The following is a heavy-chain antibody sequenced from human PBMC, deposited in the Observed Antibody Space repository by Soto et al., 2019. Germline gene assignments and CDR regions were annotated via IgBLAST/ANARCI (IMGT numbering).Heavy chain of an antibody. J-gene: IGHJ4*02. CDR2: ISYDGSKK. Sequence: GXSLILSCAASGFTLSNYGMHCVRQAPGKGLEWVATISYDGSKKDYADSVKGRFTISRDNSKNALYLQMNNLRVEDTAVYYCARLHYDSSGYFHYWGQGTLVTVSS. CDR1: GFTLSNYG. V-gene: IGHV3-30-3*01. CDR3: ARLHYDSSGYFHY. D-gene: IGHD3-22*01.